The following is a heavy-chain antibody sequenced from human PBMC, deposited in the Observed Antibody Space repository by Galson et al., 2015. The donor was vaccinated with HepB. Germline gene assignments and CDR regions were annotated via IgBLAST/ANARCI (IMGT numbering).Heavy chain of an antibody. Sequence: SETLSLTCTVSGASVTCYYWSWIRQPPGKGLQWIGYIYYDGNTNYNPSLKRRVTMSVDTSKNQFSLNLRSVTATDTAVYYCARHGFGSEDNVWGQGTLVAVSS. CDR3: ARHGFGSEDNV. CDR1: GASVTCYY. CDR2: IYYDGNT. J-gene: IGHJ1*01. D-gene: IGHD3-10*01. V-gene: IGHV4-59*08.